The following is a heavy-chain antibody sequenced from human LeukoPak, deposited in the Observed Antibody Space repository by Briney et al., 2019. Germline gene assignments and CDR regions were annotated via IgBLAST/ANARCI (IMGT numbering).Heavy chain of an antibody. J-gene: IGHJ3*02. CDR1: GVSISSGGYY. Sequence: PSETLSLTCTVSGVSISSGGYYWSWIRQHPGKGLEWIGYIYYSGSTYYNPSLKSRVTISVDTSKNQFSLELNSVTAADTAVYYCGAYRTLDDAFDIWGQGTLVTVSS. V-gene: IGHV4-31*03. CDR2: IYYSGST. CDR3: GAYRTLDDAFDI. D-gene: IGHD3-16*01.